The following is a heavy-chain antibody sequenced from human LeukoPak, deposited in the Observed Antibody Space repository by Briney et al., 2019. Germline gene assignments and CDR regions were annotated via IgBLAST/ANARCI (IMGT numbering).Heavy chain of an antibody. CDR2: IYYSGST. CDR3: ASSYDYGGNYSGTGFDY. CDR1: GGSISSGDYY. D-gene: IGHD4-23*01. Sequence: SETLSLTCTVSGGSISSGDYYWSWIRQPPGKGLEWIGYIYYSGSTYYNPSLKSRVTISVDTSKNQFSLKLSSVTAADTAVYYCASSYDYGGNYSGTGFDYWGQETLVTVSS. J-gene: IGHJ4*02. V-gene: IGHV4-30-4*01.